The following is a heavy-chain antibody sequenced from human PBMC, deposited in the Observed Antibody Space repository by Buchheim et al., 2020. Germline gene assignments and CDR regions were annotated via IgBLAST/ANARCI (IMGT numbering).Heavy chain of an antibody. D-gene: IGHD2-2*01. CDR3: AREQEDIVVVPAAMDYYYYYGMDV. V-gene: IGHV3-74*01. J-gene: IGHJ6*02. CDR1: GFTFSSYW. CDR2: INSDGSST. Sequence: EVQLVESGGGLVQPGGSLRLSCAASGFTFSSYWMHWVRQAPGKGLVWVSRINSDGSSTSCADSVKGRFTISRDNAKNTLYLQMNSLRAEDTAVYYCAREQEDIVVVPAAMDYYYYYGMDVWGQGTT.